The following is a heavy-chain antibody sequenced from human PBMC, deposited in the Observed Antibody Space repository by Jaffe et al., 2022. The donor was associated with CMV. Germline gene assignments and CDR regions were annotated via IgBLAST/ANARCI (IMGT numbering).Heavy chain of an antibody. J-gene: IGHJ6*02. Sequence: QVQLQESGPGLVKPSETLSLTCTVSGGSISSYYWSWIRQPPGKGLEWIGYIYYSGSTNYNPSLKSRVTISVDTSKNQFSLKLSSVTAADTAVYYCARDFGVDTAMGYYYYGMDVWGQGTTVTVSS. CDR3: ARDFGVDTAMGYYYYGMDV. V-gene: IGHV4-59*01. D-gene: IGHD5-18*01. CDR1: GGSISSYY. CDR2: IYYSGST.